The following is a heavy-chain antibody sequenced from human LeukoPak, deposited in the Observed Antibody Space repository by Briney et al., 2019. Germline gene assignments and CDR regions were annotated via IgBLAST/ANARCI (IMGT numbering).Heavy chain of an antibody. Sequence: SVKVSCKASGGTFSSYAISWVRQAPGQGLEWMGGIIPIFGTANYAQKFQGRVTITADESTSTAYMELSSLRSKDTAVYYCARDHSGYSYYYYGMDVWGQGTTVTVSS. CDR2: IIPIFGTA. J-gene: IGHJ6*02. CDR1: GGTFSSYA. V-gene: IGHV1-69*01. CDR3: ARDHSGYSYYYYGMDV. D-gene: IGHD5-12*01.